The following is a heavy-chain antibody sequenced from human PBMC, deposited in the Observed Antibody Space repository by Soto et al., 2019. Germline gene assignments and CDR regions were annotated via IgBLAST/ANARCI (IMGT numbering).Heavy chain of an antibody. CDR2: ISAYNGNT. CDR3: AITKSVVVPAAIGEFGY. V-gene: IGHV1-18*01. J-gene: IGHJ4*02. Sequence: ASVKVSCKASGYTFTSYGISWVRQAPGQGLEWMGWISAYNGNTNYAQKLQGRVTMTTDTSTSTAYMEPRSLRSDDTAVYYCAITKSVVVPAAIGEFGYRGQGTLVTVSS. D-gene: IGHD2-2*01. CDR1: GYTFTSYG.